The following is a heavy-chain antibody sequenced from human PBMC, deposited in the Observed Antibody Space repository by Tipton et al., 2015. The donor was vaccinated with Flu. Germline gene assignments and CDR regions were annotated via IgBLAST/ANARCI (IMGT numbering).Heavy chain of an antibody. CDR2: VYYSGIT. Sequence: TLSLTCTVSGGPISSYYWTWTRQSPGKGLEWIGDVYYSGITDYNPSLESRVSISLDKSKNQFSLNLNSVTGADTAVYFCARGWHYGSGNFWGTNRIFLYGVDVWGPGTTVTVSS. CDR1: GGPISSYY. D-gene: IGHD3-10*01. CDR3: ARGWHYGSGNFWGTNRIFLYGVDV. V-gene: IGHV4-59*01. J-gene: IGHJ6*02.